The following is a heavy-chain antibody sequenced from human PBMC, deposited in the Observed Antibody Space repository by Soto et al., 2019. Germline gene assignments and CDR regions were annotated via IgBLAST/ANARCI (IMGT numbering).Heavy chain of an antibody. CDR2: ISGSGGGT. J-gene: IGHJ4*02. V-gene: IGHV3-23*01. D-gene: IGHD1-1*01. CDR1: GFTFSSYA. Sequence: GGSLRLSCAASGFTFSSYAMSWVRQAPGKGLEWVSSISGSGGGTYYADSVKGRFTFSRDNSKNTLYLQMNSLRAEDTAVYYCAKFGMATTKRSPPYYIDYWGLGALVTVSS. CDR3: AKFGMATTKRSPPYYIDY.